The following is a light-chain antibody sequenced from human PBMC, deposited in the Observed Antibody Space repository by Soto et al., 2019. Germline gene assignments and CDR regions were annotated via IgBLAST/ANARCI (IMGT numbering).Light chain of an antibody. CDR2: WAS. CDR1: QSVLYSSNNKKY. CDR3: QQYFATPLT. V-gene: IGKV4-1*01. J-gene: IGKJ4*01. Sequence: DIVMTQSPDSLAVSLGERATINCKSSQSVLYSSNNKKYLAWYQQKPGQPPKLLIYWASTRESGVPDRFSGLGSGTDFTLTISSLQAEDVAVYYCQQYFATPLTFGGGTKVEIK.